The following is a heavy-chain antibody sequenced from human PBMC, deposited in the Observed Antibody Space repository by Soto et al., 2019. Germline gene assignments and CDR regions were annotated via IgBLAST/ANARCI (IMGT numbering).Heavy chain of an antibody. CDR2: ISAYNGNT. Sequence: ASVKVSCKASGYTFASYGITWVRQAPGQGLEWMGWISAYNGNTNYAQKLQGRVTMTTDTSTSTAYMELRSLRSDDTAVYYCAREDSSSWYGYYYYGMDVWGQGTTVTVSS. J-gene: IGHJ6*02. CDR1: GYTFASYG. D-gene: IGHD6-13*01. V-gene: IGHV1-18*04. CDR3: AREDSSSWYGYYYYGMDV.